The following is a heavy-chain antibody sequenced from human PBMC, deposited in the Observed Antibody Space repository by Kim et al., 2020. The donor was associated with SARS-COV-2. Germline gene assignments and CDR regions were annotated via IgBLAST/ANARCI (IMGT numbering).Heavy chain of an antibody. D-gene: IGHD5-12*01. CDR2: LNQDGSAK. CDR1: GFTFSSYW. V-gene: IGHV3-7*03. J-gene: IGHJ4*01. Sequence: GGSLRLSCAASGFTFSSYWMNWVRQAPGKGLEWVANLNQDGSAKYYVDSVKGRFTISRDNAKKSLYLQMTSLRVEDTAGYYCVKGGSDYWGQGTLVTVSS. CDR3: VKGGSDY.